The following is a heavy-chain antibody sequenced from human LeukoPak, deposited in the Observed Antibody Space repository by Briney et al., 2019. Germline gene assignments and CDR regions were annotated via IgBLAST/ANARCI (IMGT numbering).Heavy chain of an antibody. D-gene: IGHD3-22*01. Sequence: VASVKVSCKASGGTFSSYAISWVRQAPGQGLEWMGRIIPILGIANYAQKFQGRVTITADKSTSTAYMELSSLRSEDTAVYYCAGETYYYDSSGSDGMDVWGQGTTVTVSS. V-gene: IGHV1-69*04. CDR1: GGTFSSYA. J-gene: IGHJ6*02. CDR2: IIPILGIA. CDR3: AGETYYYDSSGSDGMDV.